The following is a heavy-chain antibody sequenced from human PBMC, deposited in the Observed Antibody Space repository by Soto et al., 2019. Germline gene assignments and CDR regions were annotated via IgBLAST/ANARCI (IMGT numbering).Heavy chain of an antibody. CDR1: GFSVSNNY. CDR3: ARDRGYR. Sequence: QLVESGGGLVQPGGSLSLSCAASGFSVSNNYMKWVRQAPGKGLEWVSLIYSGGSTYYADSVKGRFTISRDNSKNTLFLQMNSLRVEDTAVYYCARDRGYRWGQGTMVKVSS. V-gene: IGHV3-66*01. CDR2: IYSGGST. D-gene: IGHD5-12*01. J-gene: IGHJ3*01.